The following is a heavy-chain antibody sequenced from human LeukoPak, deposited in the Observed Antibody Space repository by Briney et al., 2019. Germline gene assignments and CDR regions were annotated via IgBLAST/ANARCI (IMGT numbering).Heavy chain of an antibody. V-gene: IGHV3-30*03. CDR3: ARDPSFEEQAVGWFDP. J-gene: IGHJ5*02. CDR2: ISYDGSNK. D-gene: IGHD3-10*01. Sequence: GGSLRLSCAASGFTFSNYGMHWVRQAPGKGLEWVAVISYDGSNKYYADSVKGRFTISRDNSKNTLYLQMNSLRAEDTAVYYCARDPSFEEQAVGWFDPWGQGTLVTVSS. CDR1: GFTFSNYG.